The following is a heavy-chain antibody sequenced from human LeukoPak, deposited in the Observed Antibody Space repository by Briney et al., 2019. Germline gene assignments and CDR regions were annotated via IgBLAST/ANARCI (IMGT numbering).Heavy chain of an antibody. J-gene: IGHJ6*03. Sequence: ASVKVSCKAPGYTFTSYDINWVRQATGQGLEWMGWMNPNSGNTGYAQKFQGRVTITRNTSISTAYMELSSLRSENTAVYYCARVRPYYYMDVWGKGTTVTVSS. V-gene: IGHV1-8*03. D-gene: IGHD6-6*01. CDR1: GYTFTSYD. CDR2: MNPNSGNT. CDR3: ARVRPYYYMDV.